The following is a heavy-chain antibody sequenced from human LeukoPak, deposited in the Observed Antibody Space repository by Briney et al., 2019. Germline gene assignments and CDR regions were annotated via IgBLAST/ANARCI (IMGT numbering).Heavy chain of an antibody. J-gene: IGHJ4*02. CDR2: IYNSGST. D-gene: IGHD6-13*01. CDR3: ARSAFLVTAPGLYYFDY. CDR1: GSSIINYY. Sequence: PSETLSLTCTVSGSSIINYYWSWIRQPAGKGLEWIGHIYNSGSTNYNPSLKGRVTMSVATSKNQFSLHLSSVTAADTAVYYCARSAFLVTAPGLYYFDYWGQGTLVAVSS. V-gene: IGHV4-4*07.